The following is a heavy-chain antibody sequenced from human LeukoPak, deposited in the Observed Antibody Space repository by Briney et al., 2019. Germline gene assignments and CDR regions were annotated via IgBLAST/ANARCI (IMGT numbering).Heavy chain of an antibody. D-gene: IGHD3-22*01. CDR1: GGSISSSSYY. CDR3: ARAYYDSTEGAFDI. CDR2: IYYSGST. Sequence: SETLSLTCTVSGGSISSSSYYWGWIRQPPGKGLEWIGSIYYSGSTYYNPSLKSRVTISVDTSKNQFSLKLSSVTAADAAVYYCARAYYDSTEGAFDIWGQGTMVTVSS. J-gene: IGHJ3*02. V-gene: IGHV4-39*01.